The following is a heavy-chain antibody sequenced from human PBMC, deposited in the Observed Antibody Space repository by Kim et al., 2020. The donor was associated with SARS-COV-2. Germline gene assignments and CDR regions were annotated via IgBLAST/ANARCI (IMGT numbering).Heavy chain of an antibody. CDR1: GFTFSSYG. CDR3: AKELFGELLFSTYYYYG. Sequence: GGSLRLSCAASGFTFSSYGMHWVRQAPGKGLEWVAVISYDGSNKYYADSVKGRFTISRDNSKNTLYLQMNSLRAEDTAVYYCAKELFGELLFSTYYYYG. V-gene: IGHV3-30*18. CDR2: ISYDGSNK. D-gene: IGHD3-10*01. J-gene: IGHJ6*01.